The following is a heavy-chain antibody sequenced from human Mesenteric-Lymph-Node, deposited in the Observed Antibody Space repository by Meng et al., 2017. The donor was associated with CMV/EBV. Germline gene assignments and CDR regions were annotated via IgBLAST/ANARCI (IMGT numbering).Heavy chain of an antibody. V-gene: IGHV4-30-4*08. D-gene: IGHD2-15*01. CDR1: GGSISSGDYY. J-gene: IGHJ4*02. CDR3: ARDRGGGTPDY. CDR2: IYYSGST. Sequence: LRLSCTVSGGSISSGDYYWSWIRQPPGKGLEWIGYIYYSGSTYYNPSLKSRVTISVDTSKNQFSLKLSSVTAADTAVYYCARDRGGGTPDYWGQGTLVTVSS.